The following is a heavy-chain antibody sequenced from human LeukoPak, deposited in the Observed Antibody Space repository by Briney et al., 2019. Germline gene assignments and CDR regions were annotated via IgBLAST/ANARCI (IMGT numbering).Heavy chain of an antibody. Sequence: GGSLRLSCAASGFSFSTHGIHWVRQAPGKGLDWVSAISAGGDRTDYAHSVKGRFIISGDNSKNTLYLQMNSLRAEDTAVYYCAWPSTLRYCSGDTCYSHWGQGTLVTVSS. CDR2: ISAGGDRT. V-gene: IGHV3-23*01. CDR3: AWPSTLRYCSGDTCYSH. CDR1: GFSFSTHG. J-gene: IGHJ4*02. D-gene: IGHD2-15*01.